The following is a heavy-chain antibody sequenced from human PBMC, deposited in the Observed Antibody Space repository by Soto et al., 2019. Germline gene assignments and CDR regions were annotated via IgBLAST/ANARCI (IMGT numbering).Heavy chain of an antibody. CDR3: ARDTTLFGVAFKTGFYX. CDR2: IFYTGTT. D-gene: IGHD3-3*01. V-gene: IGHV4-31*03. CDR1: GGSITSVGYY. Sequence: SETLSLTCTVSGGSITSVGYYWNWIRQHPGKGLELIGYIFYTGTTRYNSAIKSRVSISVDSTKKHFSLKLTSVTAADTAVYYCARDTTLFGVAFKTGFYXWGPVTTVTVSX. J-gene: IGHJ5*02.